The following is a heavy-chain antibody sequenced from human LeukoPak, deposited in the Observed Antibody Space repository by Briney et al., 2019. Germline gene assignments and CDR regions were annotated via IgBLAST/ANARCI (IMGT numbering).Heavy chain of an antibody. J-gene: IGHJ4*02. V-gene: IGHV3-30*18. CDR1: GFTFSSYG. CDR2: ISYDGSNK. D-gene: IGHD1-26*01. CDR3: AKDGRGSYEYYFDY. Sequence: PGGSLRLSCVASGFTFSSYGMHWVRQAPGKGLEWVAVISYDGSNKYYADSVKGRFTISRDNSKNTLYLQMNSLRAEDTAVYYCAKDGRGSYEYYFDYWGQGTLVTVSS.